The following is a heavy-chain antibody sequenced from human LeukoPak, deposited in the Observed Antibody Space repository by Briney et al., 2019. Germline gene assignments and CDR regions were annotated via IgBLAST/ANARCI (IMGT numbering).Heavy chain of an antibody. CDR1: GVSISSSNSY. D-gene: IGHD3/OR15-3a*01. CDR2: IYYSGNT. Sequence: PSETLSLTCTVSGVSISSSNSYWGWIRQPPGKGLEWIGSIYYSGNTYYNASLKSRVTISVDTSKNQFSLKLTSVTAADTAVYYCARARRMDNFDYWGQGTLVTVSS. J-gene: IGHJ4*02. CDR3: ARARRMDNFDY. V-gene: IGHV4-39*07.